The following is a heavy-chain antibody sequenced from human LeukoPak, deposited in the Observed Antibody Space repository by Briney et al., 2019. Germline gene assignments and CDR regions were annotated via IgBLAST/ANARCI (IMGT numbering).Heavy chain of an antibody. CDR3: ARGRLTMVRGAPRNWFDP. D-gene: IGHD3-10*01. CDR1: GGSFSGYY. Sequence: SETLSLTCAVYGGSFSGYYWSWIRQPPGKGLEWIGEINHSGSTNYNPSLKSRVTISVDTSKNQFSLKLSSVTAADTAVYYCARGRLTMVRGAPRNWFDPWGQGTLVTVSS. V-gene: IGHV4-34*01. CDR2: INHSGST. J-gene: IGHJ5*02.